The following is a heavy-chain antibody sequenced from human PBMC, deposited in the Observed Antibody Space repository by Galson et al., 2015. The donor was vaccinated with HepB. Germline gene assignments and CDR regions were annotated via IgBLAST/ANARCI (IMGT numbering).Heavy chain of an antibody. D-gene: IGHD2-15*01. CDR1: GGTFSSYT. V-gene: IGHV1-69*02. Sequence: SVKVSCKASGGTFSSYTISWVRQAPGQGLEWMGRIIPILGIANYAQKFQGRVTITADKSTSTAYMELSSLRSEDTAVYYCARNGARIYGMDVWGQGTTVTVSS. CDR3: ARNGARIYGMDV. J-gene: IGHJ6*02. CDR2: IIPILGIA.